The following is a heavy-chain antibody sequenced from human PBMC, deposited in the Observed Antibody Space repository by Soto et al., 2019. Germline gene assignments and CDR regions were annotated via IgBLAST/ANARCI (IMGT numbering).Heavy chain of an antibody. CDR1: GFTVSSNY. Sequence: GGSLRLSCAASGFTVSSNYMSWVRQAPGKGLEWVSVLYSDGKTYYADSVKGRFTISRDNSKNTLYLQMNSLRAEDTAVYYCARDGEWELTDYYYYGMDVWGQGTTVTVSS. D-gene: IGHD1-26*01. V-gene: IGHV3-53*05. CDR2: LYSDGKT. CDR3: ARDGEWELTDYYYYGMDV. J-gene: IGHJ6*02.